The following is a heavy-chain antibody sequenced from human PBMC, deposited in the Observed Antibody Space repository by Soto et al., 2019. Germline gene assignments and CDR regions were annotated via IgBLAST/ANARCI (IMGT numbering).Heavy chain of an antibody. V-gene: IGHV4-4*02. Sequence: SETLSLTCAVSGDSVISNWWWVWVRQSPGKGVEWIADMLHSGNTNYSPSLESRVTISVDTSKNQFSLKLNSMTAADTAVYYCARSTGGYSYGFGWFDPWGQGTLVTVSS. D-gene: IGHD5-18*01. CDR2: MLHSGNT. J-gene: IGHJ5*02. CDR1: GDSVISNWW. CDR3: ARSTGGYSYGFGWFDP.